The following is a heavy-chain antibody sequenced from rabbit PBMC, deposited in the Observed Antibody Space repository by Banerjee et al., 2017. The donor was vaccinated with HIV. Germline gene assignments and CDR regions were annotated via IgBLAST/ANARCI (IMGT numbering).Heavy chain of an antibody. CDR1: GFSFSNKYV. Sequence: QEQLEESGGDLVKPGASLTLTCTASGFSFSNKYVMCWVRQAPGKGLEWIACINTSNGNTVYASWAKGRFTISKTSSTTVALQMTSLTAADTATYFCARDLAGAIGWNFNLWGPGTLVTVS. V-gene: IGHV1S45*01. CDR3: ARDLAGAIGWNFNL. D-gene: IGHD4-1*01. J-gene: IGHJ4*01. CDR2: INTSNGNT.